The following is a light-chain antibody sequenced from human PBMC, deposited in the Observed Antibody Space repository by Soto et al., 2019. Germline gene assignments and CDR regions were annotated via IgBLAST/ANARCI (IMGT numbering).Light chain of an antibody. J-gene: IGKJ2*01. CDR1: QSINNN. CDR2: GAS. Sequence: EIVMTQSPATLSVSPGDRATLSCRASQSINNNLAWYQQKPGQAPRLLIHGASTRATVIPARFSGSGSGAEFTLTISSLQSEDFAVYYCHQYDDWPPGYTFGQGTKLEI. V-gene: IGKV3-15*01. CDR3: HQYDDWPPGYT.